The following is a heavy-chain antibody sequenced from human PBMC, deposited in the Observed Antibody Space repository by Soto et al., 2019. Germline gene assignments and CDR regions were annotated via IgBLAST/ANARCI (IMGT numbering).Heavy chain of an antibody. D-gene: IGHD3-3*01. Sequence: EVQLLESGGGLVQPGGSLRLSCAASGFTFSSYAMSWVRQAPGKGLEWVSAISGSGGRTYYADSVKGRFTITRDNSKNTLYLQMNSLRAEDTAVYYCAKSTYDFWSGYYGYWGQGTLVTVSS. V-gene: IGHV3-23*01. CDR3: AKSTYDFWSGYYGY. CDR1: GFTFSSYA. CDR2: ISGSGGRT. J-gene: IGHJ4*02.